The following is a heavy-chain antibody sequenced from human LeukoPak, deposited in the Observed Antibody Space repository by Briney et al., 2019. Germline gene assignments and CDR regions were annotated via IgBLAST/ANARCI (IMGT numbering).Heavy chain of an antibody. Sequence: GRSLRLSCAASGFTFSNYGMHWVRQAPGKGLEWVALISYDGTNKFYADSVKGRFTISRDNSKNTLSLQMNSLRAEDTAVYYCARDLVGYYYDVGFDPWGQGTLVTVSS. D-gene: IGHD3-22*01. V-gene: IGHV3-30*03. CDR3: ARDLVGYYYDVGFDP. J-gene: IGHJ5*02. CDR1: GFTFSNYG. CDR2: ISYDGTNK.